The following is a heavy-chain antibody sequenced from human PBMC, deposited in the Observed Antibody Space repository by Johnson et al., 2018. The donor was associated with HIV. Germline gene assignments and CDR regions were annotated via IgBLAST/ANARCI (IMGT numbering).Heavy chain of an antibody. V-gene: IGHV3-13*01. CDR1: GFTFSSYD. J-gene: IGHJ3*02. CDR2: IGTAGDT. D-gene: IGHD3-22*01. CDR3: AKFQSVDTYYYDSESDAFDI. Sequence: QLVESGGGLVQPGGSLRLSCAASGFTFSSYDMHWVRQATGKGLEWVSAIGTAGDTYYPGSVKGRLTISRENAKNSLYLQMNSLRAEDTAVYYCAKFQSVDTYYYDSESDAFDIWGQGTMVTVSS.